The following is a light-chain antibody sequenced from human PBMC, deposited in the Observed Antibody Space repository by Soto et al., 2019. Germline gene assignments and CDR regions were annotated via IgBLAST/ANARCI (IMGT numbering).Light chain of an antibody. V-gene: IGKV3-20*01. CDR2: DTS. J-gene: IGKJ1*01. CDR3: QQYGGSPPQT. CDR1: QSVSSNY. Sequence: ERVLTQSPGTLSLSPGERATLSCRASQSVSSNYLAWYQQKPGQAPRLLIFDTSSRAPGIPDRFSGSGSGTDFTLTISRLEPEDFAVYYCQQYGGSPPQTFGQGTKVDIK.